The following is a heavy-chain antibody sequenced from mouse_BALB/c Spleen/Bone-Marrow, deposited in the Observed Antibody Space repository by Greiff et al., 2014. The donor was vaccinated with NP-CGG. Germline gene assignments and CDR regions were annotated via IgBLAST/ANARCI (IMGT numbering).Heavy chain of an antibody. CDR2: ILPGSGTT. J-gene: IGHJ3*01. V-gene: IGHV1-9*01. CDR1: GYTFSSYW. CDR3: ARGGYDTSIFAY. Sequence: QVQLQQSGAELMKPGASVKISCKAPGYTFSSYWIEWVNQRPGHGLEWIGEILPGSGTTHYNEKFKDKATFTAETSSNTAYMQLSSLTSEDSAVYYCARGGYDTSIFAYWGQGTLVTVSA. D-gene: IGHD2-3*01.